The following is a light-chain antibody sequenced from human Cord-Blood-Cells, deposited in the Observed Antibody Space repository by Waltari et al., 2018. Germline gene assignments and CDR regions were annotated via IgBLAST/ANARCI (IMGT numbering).Light chain of an antibody. Sequence: QSVLTQPPSASGTPGQRVTISCSGSSSNIGSNYVYWYQQLPGTAPKLLISRNKPRPSGFPDRFSGSKSGTSASLAISGLRSEDGADYYCAAWDDSLSGWVFGGGTKLTVL. V-gene: IGLV1-47*01. J-gene: IGLJ3*02. CDR3: AAWDDSLSGWV. CDR2: RNK. CDR1: SSNIGSNY.